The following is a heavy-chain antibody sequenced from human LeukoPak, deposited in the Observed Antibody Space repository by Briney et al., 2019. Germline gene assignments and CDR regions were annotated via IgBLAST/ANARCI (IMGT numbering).Heavy chain of an antibody. D-gene: IGHD6-13*01. J-gene: IGHJ4*02. V-gene: IGHV1-8*01. CDR3: ARGSVPPEAAAGTEFDY. CDR1: GYTFTSYD. Sequence: ASVKVSCKASGYTFTSYDINWVRQAPGQGLEWMGWMNPNSGNTDYAQKFQGRVTMTRNTSISTAYMELSSLRSEDTAVYYCARGSVPPEAAAGTEFDYWGQGTLVTVSS. CDR2: MNPNSGNT.